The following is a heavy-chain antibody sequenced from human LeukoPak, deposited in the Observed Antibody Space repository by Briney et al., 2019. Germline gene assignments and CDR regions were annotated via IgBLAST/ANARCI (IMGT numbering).Heavy chain of an antibody. CDR2: IMRDGREI. J-gene: IGHJ4*02. D-gene: IGHD5-18*01. CDR3: ARDPSRGYTHGYGDY. CDR1: GFTFSNYW. Sequence: AGYVRLSCAASGFTFSNYWMNWVRQPPGKGLEWVANIMRDGREIYYVDSVKGRFTISRDNAKNSLYLQMNSLRAEDTAVYYCARDPSRGYTHGYGDYWGQGTLVTVSS. V-gene: IGHV3-7*01.